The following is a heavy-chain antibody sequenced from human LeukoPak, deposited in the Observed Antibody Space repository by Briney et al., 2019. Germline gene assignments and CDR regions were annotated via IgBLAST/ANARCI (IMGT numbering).Heavy chain of an antibody. D-gene: IGHD3-3*01. CDR2: INHVCVT. J-gene: IGHJ4*02. CDR3: ARKGLRLLDWLSEYFFDY. V-gene: IGHV4-34*01. CDR1: GESFNGYY. Sequence: SETLSLTCAVYGESFNGYYCSWIRQSPQRGQEWIGHINHVCVTNYNPYLTIQLTIVVETSKNQFTLKLKSVTAAVTAVYYCARKGLRLLDWLSEYFFDYWGQGNLVTVSS.